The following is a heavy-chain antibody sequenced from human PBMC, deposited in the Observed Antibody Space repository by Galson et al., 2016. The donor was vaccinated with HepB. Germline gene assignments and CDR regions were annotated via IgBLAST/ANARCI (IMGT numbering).Heavy chain of an antibody. D-gene: IGHD6-19*01. CDR1: GFSLSNYW. V-gene: IGHV3-7*04. J-gene: IGHJ4*02. CDR3: ARESTMSEAGT. CDR2: INEDGSDR. Sequence: SLRLSCAASGFSLSNYWMSWVRQAPGKGLEWVANINEDGSDRNYVDSVKGRFTISRDNAKNSLYLQMNSLRAEDTAVYDCARESTMSEAGTWGQGTLVTVSS.